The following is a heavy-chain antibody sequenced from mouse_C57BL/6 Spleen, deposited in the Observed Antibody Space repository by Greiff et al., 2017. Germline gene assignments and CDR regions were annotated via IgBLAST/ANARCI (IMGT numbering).Heavy chain of an antibody. V-gene: IGHV7-3*01. CDR1: GFTFTDYY. CDR3: ARWDAYSNYLFAY. CDR2: IRNKANGYTT. J-gene: IGHJ3*01. Sequence: EVKLVESGGGLVQPGCSLSLSCAASGFTFTDYYMSWVRQPPGKALEWLGFIRNKANGYTTEYSASVKGRFTISRDNSQSILYLQMNALRAEDSATYYCARWDAYSNYLFAYWGQGTLVTVSA. D-gene: IGHD2-5*01.